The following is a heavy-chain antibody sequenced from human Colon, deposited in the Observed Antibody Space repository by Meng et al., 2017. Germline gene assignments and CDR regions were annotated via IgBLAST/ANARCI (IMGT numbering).Heavy chain of an antibody. D-gene: IGHD3-22*01. CDR1: GFTFRRYE. CDR2: ISSSGSTI. J-gene: IGHJ4*02. V-gene: IGHV3-48*03. Sequence: GESLKIPFAASGFTFRRYEMNWVRQAPGKGLEWVTYISSSGSTIYYADSVKGRFTISRENAKNPLYRQMNSLRAEDTAVYYCGGGPSSGYYAIDYWGQGTLVTVSS. CDR3: GGGPSSGYYAIDY.